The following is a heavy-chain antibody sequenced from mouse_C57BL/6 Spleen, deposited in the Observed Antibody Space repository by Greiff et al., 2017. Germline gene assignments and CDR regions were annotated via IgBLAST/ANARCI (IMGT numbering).Heavy chain of an antibody. J-gene: IGHJ3*01. CDR3: AREVGRAWFAY. Sequence: QVHVKQSGAELVKPGASVKMSCKASGYTFTSYWITWVKQRPGQGLEWIGDIYPGSGSTNYNEKFKSKATLTVDTSSSTAYMQLSSLTSEDSAVYYCAREVGRAWFAYWGQGTLVTVSA. D-gene: IGHD4-1*01. CDR2: IYPGSGST. V-gene: IGHV1-55*01. CDR1: GYTFTSYW.